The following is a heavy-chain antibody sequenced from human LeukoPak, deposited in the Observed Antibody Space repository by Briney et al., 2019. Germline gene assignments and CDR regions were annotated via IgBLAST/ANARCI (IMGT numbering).Heavy chain of an antibody. CDR3: ARAWVYHYYYMDV. V-gene: IGHV4-39*07. J-gene: IGHJ6*03. D-gene: IGHD3-16*02. Sequence: SETLSLTCTVSGGSIDSSTYYWGWIRQPPGKGLEWIGSIYYSGAFYYNPSLKSRVTISVDTSKNQSSPKLSSVTAADTAVYYCARAWVYHYYYMDVWGKGTTVTVSS. CDR2: IYYSGAF. CDR1: GGSIDSSTYY.